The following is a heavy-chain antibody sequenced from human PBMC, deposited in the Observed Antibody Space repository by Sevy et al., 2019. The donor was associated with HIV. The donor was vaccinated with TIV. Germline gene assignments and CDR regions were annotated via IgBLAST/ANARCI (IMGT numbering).Heavy chain of an antibody. Sequence: GGSLRLSCVASGFTFSNSWMNWVRQAPGKGLEWVANINPGGTEEFYVDSVKGRFIISRDNAKNSLFLQMNSLRAEDXXXXXXXXXXRGTDDDYWGQGTLVTVSS. CDR3: XXXXRGTDDDY. D-gene: IGHD1-1*01. J-gene: IGHJ4*02. CDR2: INPGGTEE. CDR1: GFTFSNSW. V-gene: IGHV3-7*01.